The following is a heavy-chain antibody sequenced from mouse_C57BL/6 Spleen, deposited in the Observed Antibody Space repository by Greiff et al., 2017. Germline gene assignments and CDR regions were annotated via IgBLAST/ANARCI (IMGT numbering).Heavy chain of an antibody. Sequence: VKLMESGAELVKPGASVKLSCKASGYTFTEYTIHWVKQRSGQGLEWIGWFYPGSGSLKYNEKFKDKATLTADKSSSTIYMRLSRLTSEDSAVDFWARHEDRETAQAPFAYWGQGTLVTVSA. D-gene: IGHD3-2*02. J-gene: IGHJ3*01. V-gene: IGHV1-62-2*01. CDR3: ARHEDRETAQAPFAY. CDR1: GYTFTEYT. CDR2: FYPGSGSL.